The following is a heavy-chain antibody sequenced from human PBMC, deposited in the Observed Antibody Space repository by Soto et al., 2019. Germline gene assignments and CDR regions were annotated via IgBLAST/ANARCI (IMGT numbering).Heavy chain of an antibody. D-gene: IGHD6-19*01. CDR1: GGSINSSSYF. CDR2: IYYNGST. Sequence: SETLSLTCSGSGGSINSSSYFWGWVRQPPGKGLEGIGRIYYNGSTSYNPSLRSQVTISVDTPKNQFSLKLSSVTAADTAVIYCARHDSSGSRNWFDPWGQGTLVTVSS. V-gene: IGHV4-39*01. J-gene: IGHJ5*02. CDR3: ARHDSSGSRNWFDP.